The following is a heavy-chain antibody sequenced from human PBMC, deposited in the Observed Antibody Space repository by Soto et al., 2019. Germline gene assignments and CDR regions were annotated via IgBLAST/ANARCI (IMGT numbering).Heavy chain of an antibody. CDR1: GFIFSSHA. J-gene: IGHJ5*02. CDR2: ICGRGGRS. Sequence: PGGSLRLSCAASGFIFSSHAINWVGQAPGQGLEWVSGICGRGGRSNCAESVKGRFTSSTHNSKNTVYMQMNSLRAEDTAVYFCAKDYGVHDYRDANSFDP. V-gene: IGHV3-23*01. D-gene: IGHD4-17*01. CDR3: AKDYGVHDYRDANSFDP.